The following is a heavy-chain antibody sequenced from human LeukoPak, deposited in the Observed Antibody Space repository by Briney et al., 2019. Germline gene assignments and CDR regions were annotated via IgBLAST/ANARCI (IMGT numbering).Heavy chain of an antibody. Sequence: ASVKVSCKASGYTFTGYYMHWVRQAPGQGLEWMGWINPNSGGTNYAQKFQGRVTMTRDTSISTAYMELSRLRSDDTAVYYCAREVIAVAGFDYWGQGTQVTVSS. CDR3: AREVIAVAGFDY. CDR2: INPNSGGT. J-gene: IGHJ4*02. D-gene: IGHD6-19*01. CDR1: GYTFTGYY. V-gene: IGHV1-2*02.